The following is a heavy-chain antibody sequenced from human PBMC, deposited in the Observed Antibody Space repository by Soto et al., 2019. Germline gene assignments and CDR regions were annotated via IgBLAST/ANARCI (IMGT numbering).Heavy chain of an antibody. CDR2: INPNSGGT. J-gene: IGHJ6*02. Sequence: ASVKVSCKASGYTCTGYYMHWVRQAPGQGLEWMGWINPNSGGTNYAQKFQGRVTMTRDTSISTAYMELSRLRSDDTAVYYCARDPRSSGSGYYYYGMDVWGQGTTVTVSS. V-gene: IGHV1-2*02. CDR3: ARDPRSSGSGYYYYGMDV. D-gene: IGHD6-19*01. CDR1: GYTCTGYY.